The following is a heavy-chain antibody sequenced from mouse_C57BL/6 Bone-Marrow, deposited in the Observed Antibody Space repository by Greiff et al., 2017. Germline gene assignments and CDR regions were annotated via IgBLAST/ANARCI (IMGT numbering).Heavy chain of an antibody. J-gene: IGHJ4*01. CDR2: ISDGGSYT. V-gene: IGHV5-4*01. Sequence: VQLKESGGGLVKPGGSLKLSCAASGFTFSSYAMSWVRQTPEKRLEWVATISDGGSYTYYPDNVKGRFTISRDNAKNTLYLQMSHLKSEDTAMYYCARGADGGYYYAMDYWGQGTSVTVSS. CDR3: ARGADGGYYYAMDY. CDR1: GFTFSSYA.